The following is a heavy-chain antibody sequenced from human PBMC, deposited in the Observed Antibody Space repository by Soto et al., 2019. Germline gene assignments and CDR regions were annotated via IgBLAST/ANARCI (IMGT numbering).Heavy chain of an antibody. CDR3: ARELYYDRSADY. V-gene: IGHV1-18*01. Sequence: QVQLVQSGAEVKKPGASVKVSCKASGYTFTSYGISWVRQAPGQGLEWMGWISADNGNTNYAQKLXGXXTMTTDTSTSTAYMELRSLRSDDTAVYYCARELYYDRSADYWGQGTLVTVSS. CDR2: ISADNGNT. J-gene: IGHJ4*02. CDR1: GYTFTSYG. D-gene: IGHD3-22*01.